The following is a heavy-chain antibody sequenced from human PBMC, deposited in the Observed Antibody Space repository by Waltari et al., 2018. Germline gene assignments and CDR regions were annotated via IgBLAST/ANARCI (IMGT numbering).Heavy chain of an antibody. V-gene: IGHV1-2*02. CDR1: GYTFTGYY. D-gene: IGHD3-10*01. J-gene: IGHJ4*02. CDR3: ARDRVVRAYDY. CDR2: INPNSGGT. Sequence: QVQLVQSGAEVKKPGASVKVSCKASGYTFTGYYMHWVRQAPGQGLEWMGWINPNSGGTNYEQKFQGRVTMTRDTSISTAYMELSRLRSDDTAVYYCARDRVVRAYDYWGQGTLVTVSS.